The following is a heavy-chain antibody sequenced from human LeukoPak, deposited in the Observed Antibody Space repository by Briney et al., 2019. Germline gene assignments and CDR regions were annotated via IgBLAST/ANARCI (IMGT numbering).Heavy chain of an antibody. CDR3: ARGYTSNFAY. V-gene: IGHV4-59*08. J-gene: IGHJ4*02. CDR1: GGSISSYY. Sequence: PSETLSLTCTVSGGSISSYYWSWIRQPPGKGLEWIGYIYYSGSTNYNPFLKSRVTISVDTSKNQFSLKLSSVTAADTAVYYWARGYTSNFAYWGQRTLDTVSS. D-gene: IGHD2-2*02. CDR2: IYYSGST.